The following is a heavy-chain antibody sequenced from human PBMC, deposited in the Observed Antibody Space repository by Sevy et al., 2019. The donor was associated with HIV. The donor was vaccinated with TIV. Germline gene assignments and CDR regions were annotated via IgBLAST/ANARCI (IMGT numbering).Heavy chain of an antibody. V-gene: IGHV3-49*03. CDR2: IRSKAYGGTT. CDR1: GFTFGDYA. D-gene: IGHD3-10*01. CDR3: TRVITMVRLVAAEIDY. J-gene: IGHJ4*02. Sequence: GGSLRLSCTASGFTFGDYAMSWFRQAPGKGQEWVGFIRSKAYGGTTEYAASVKGRFTISRDDSKSIAYLQMNSLKTEDTAVYYCTRVITMVRLVAAEIDYWGQGTLVTVSS.